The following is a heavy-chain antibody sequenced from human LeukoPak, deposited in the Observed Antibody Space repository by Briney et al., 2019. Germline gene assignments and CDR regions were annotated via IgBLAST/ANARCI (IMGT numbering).Heavy chain of an antibody. J-gene: IGHJ4*02. CDR3: ARDQSHQVAPRY. CDR2: ISYDGSNK. CDR1: GFTFSSYA. D-gene: IGHD2-15*01. Sequence: GGSLRLSCAASGFTFSSYAMHGVRQAPGKGLEWVAVISYDGSNKYYADSVKGRFTISRDNSKNTLYLQMNSLRAEDTAVYYCARDQSHQVAPRYWGQGTLVTVSS. V-gene: IGHV3-30-3*01.